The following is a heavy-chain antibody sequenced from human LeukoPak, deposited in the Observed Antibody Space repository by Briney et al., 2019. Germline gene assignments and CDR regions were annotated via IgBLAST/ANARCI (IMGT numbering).Heavy chain of an antibody. CDR1: GYTFTSYG. Sequence: ASVKVSCKASGYTFTSYGISWVRQAPGQGLEWMGWISAYNGNTNYAQKLQGRVTMTTDTSTSTAYMELRSLRSGDTAVYYRARDSWPPGGGSSSPFDYWGQGSLVTVSS. J-gene: IGHJ4*02. CDR3: ARDSWPPGGGSSSPFDY. D-gene: IGHD1-26*01. V-gene: IGHV1-18*01. CDR2: ISAYNGNT.